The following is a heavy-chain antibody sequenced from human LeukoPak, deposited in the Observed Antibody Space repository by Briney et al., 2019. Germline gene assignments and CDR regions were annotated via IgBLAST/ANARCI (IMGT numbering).Heavy chain of an antibody. CDR2: FDPEDGET. Sequence: ASVKVSCKVSGYTVTELSMHWVRQAPGKGLEWMGGFDPEDGETIYAQKFQGRVTMTEDTSTDTAYMELNSLTSEDTAVYYCASGLEWADWFDPWGQGTLVTVSS. J-gene: IGHJ5*02. CDR1: GYTVTELS. D-gene: IGHD3-3*01. CDR3: ASGLEWADWFDP. V-gene: IGHV1-24*01.